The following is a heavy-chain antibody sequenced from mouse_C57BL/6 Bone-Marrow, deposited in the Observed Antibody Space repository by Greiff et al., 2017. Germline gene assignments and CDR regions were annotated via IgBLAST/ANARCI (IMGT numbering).Heavy chain of an antibody. J-gene: IGHJ1*03. CDR3: ARNNGSSVGYCDV. CDR2: ISSGSSTR. CDR1: GFTFSDYG. D-gene: IGHD1-1*01. V-gene: IGHV5-17*01. Sequence: EVQLVESGGGLVKPGGSLKLSCAASGFTFSDYGMHWVRQAPEKGLEWVAYISSGSSTRYYADTVKGRFTISRDNAKNTQFLQLTSLRSEDTAMYYCARNNGSSVGYCDVGGTGTTVTVSS.